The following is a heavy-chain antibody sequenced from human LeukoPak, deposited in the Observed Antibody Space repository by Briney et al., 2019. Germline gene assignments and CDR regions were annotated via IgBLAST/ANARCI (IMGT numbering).Heavy chain of an antibody. D-gene: IGHD2-21*01. CDR1: GFIFSDYY. J-gene: IGHJ4*02. V-gene: IGHV3-11*01. CDR3: ARDITLNCGFECLLPAYFDY. Sequence: GGSLRLSCAASGFIFSDYYMSWIRQAPGKGLEWVSYSSYSGSNVYYADSVMGRFSISRDNAKNSLYLQMNSLRAEDTAVYYCARDITLNCGFECLLPAYFDYWGQGILVTVSS. CDR2: SSYSGSNV.